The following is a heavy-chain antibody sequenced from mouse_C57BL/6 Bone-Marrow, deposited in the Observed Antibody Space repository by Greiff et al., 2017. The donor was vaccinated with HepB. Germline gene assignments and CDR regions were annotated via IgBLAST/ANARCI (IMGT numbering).Heavy chain of an antibody. D-gene: IGHD1-1*01. CDR1: GYTFTSYW. V-gene: IGHV1-69*01. Sequence: VQLKQPGAELVMPGASVKLSCKASGYTFTSYWMHWVKQRPGQGLEWIGEIDPSDSYTNYNQKFKGKSTLTVDKSSSTAYMQLSSLTSEDSAVYYCARGATVVATHWYFDVWGTGTTVTVSS. CDR3: ARGATVVATHWYFDV. J-gene: IGHJ1*03. CDR2: IDPSDSYT.